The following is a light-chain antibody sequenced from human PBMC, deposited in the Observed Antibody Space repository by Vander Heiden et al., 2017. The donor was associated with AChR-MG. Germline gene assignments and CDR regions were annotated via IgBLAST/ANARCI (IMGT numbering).Light chain of an antibody. Sequence: EMVLTQSTGTLSLSPGERATLSCRASQSVSSSYLAWYQQKPGQAPRLLIYGASSRATGIPDRFSGSGSGTDFTLTISRLEPEDFAVYYCQQYGSSLYTFGQGTKLEIK. CDR1: QSVSSSY. V-gene: IGKV3-20*01. CDR2: GAS. J-gene: IGKJ2*01. CDR3: QQYGSSLYT.